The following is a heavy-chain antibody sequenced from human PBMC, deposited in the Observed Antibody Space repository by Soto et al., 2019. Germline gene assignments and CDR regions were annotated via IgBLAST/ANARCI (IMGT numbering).Heavy chain of an antibody. CDR3: ARAPYYDFWSGYYPMGYYYYGMDV. CDR1: GYTFTGYY. CDR2: INPNSGGT. Sequence: ASVKVSCKASGYTFTGYYMHWVRQAPGQGLEWMGWINPNSGGTNYAQKFQGRVTMTRDTSISTAYMELSRLRSDDTAVYYCARAPYYDFWSGYYPMGYYYYGMDVWGQGTTVTV. D-gene: IGHD3-3*01. J-gene: IGHJ6*02. V-gene: IGHV1-2*02.